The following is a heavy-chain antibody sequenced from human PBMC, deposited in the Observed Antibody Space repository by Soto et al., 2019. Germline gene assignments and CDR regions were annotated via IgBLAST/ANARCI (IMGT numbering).Heavy chain of an antibody. J-gene: IGHJ5*02. D-gene: IGHD3-10*01. CDR1: GGYFNDNY. V-gene: IGHV4-34*01. CDR3: ATSLWFGTQVEL. CDR2: ISRSGTT. Sequence: QVQLQQWGAGLLKPSETLSLSCAVYGGYFNDNYYTWFRQPPGKGLEWIGEISRSGTTKYIPSLKSRASPSLDTSKTQVSLKVTSVTAAETAVYYCATSLWFGTQVELWGQGALVTVSS.